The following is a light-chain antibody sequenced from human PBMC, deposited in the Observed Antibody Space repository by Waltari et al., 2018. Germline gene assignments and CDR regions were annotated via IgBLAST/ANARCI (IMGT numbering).Light chain of an antibody. V-gene: IGLV2-11*01. CDR3: CSYAGGSYV. CDR2: DFT. J-gene: IGLJ1*01. Sequence: QSALPQPRSVSGSPGQSVTISCTGPSSDIGGYAYVSWYQQHPGKAPKLFIYDFTNRPSGVPYRFSGSRSGTTASLTISGLQPEDEADYYCCSYAGGSYVFGTGTKVTVL. CDR1: SSDIGGYAY.